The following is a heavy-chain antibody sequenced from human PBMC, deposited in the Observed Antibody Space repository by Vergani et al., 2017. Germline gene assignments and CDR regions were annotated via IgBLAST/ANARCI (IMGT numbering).Heavy chain of an antibody. V-gene: IGHV4-38-2*01. Sequence: QVQLQESGPGLVKPSETLSLTCAASGYSISSGSYWGWLRQPPGKGLGWIGSIYHSGSTYYSPSLKSRVTMSVDTSKNQFSLKMRSVTAADTAVYYCARVEMASIGTDWGQGTLVTVSS. J-gene: IGHJ4*02. CDR1: GYSISSGSY. CDR2: IYHSGST. D-gene: IGHD5-24*01. CDR3: ARVEMASIGTD.